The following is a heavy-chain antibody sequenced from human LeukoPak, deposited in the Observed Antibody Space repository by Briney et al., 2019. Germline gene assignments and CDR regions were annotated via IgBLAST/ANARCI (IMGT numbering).Heavy chain of an antibody. CDR2: IYYSGTT. CDR1: GGSIINSNYL. Sequence: SETLSLTCIVSGGSIINSNYLWGWIRQPPGKGLEWIGNIYYSGTTYYNPSLKSRVTMSVDTSKSQFSLKLSSVTGADTALYYCARHLYIGKNCWVDYWGQGTLVSVSS. D-gene: IGHD1-26*01. CDR3: ARHLYIGKNCWVDY. V-gene: IGHV4-39*01. J-gene: IGHJ4*02.